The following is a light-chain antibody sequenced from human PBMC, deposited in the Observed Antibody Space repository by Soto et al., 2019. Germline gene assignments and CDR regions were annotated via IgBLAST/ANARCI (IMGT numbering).Light chain of an antibody. CDR1: SSNIGHNY. CDR3: GTWDSSLSIYV. Sequence: QSALTQPPSVSAAPGQKVTISCSGSSSNIGHNYVSWYQQLPGTAPKLLIYDNTKRPSGIPDRFSGSKSGTSATLGITGLQTGDEAEYYCGTWDSSLSIYVFGTGTKGTGL. V-gene: IGLV1-51*01. J-gene: IGLJ1*01. CDR2: DNT.